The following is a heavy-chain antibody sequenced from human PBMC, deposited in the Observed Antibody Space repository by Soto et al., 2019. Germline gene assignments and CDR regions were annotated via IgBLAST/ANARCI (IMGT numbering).Heavy chain of an antibody. Sequence: EVQVVESGGALVQPGGSLRLSCAASGFTVSSDYMNWVRQAPGKGLEWVSVIYSGGSTYYADSVKGRFTISRDNSKNMLYLQMNSLRAEDTAVYYCARDPGDRNGMSVWGQGTTVTVSS. V-gene: IGHV3-66*01. D-gene: IGHD1-26*01. CDR2: IYSGGST. CDR1: GFTVSSDY. CDR3: ARDPGDRNGMSV. J-gene: IGHJ6*02.